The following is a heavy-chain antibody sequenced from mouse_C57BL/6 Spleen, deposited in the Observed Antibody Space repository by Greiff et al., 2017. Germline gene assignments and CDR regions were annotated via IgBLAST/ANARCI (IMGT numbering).Heavy chain of an antibody. CDR3: AREGIYDYDKGAY. D-gene: IGHD2-4*01. V-gene: IGHV1-55*01. CDR2: IYPGSGST. J-gene: IGHJ3*01. CDR1: GYTFTSYW. Sequence: QVQLQQPGAELVKPGASVKMSCKASGYTFTSYWITWVKQRPGQGLEWIGDIYPGSGSTNYNEKFKSKATLTVDTSSSTAYMQLSSLTSEDSAVXYCAREGIYDYDKGAYWGQGTRVTVSA.